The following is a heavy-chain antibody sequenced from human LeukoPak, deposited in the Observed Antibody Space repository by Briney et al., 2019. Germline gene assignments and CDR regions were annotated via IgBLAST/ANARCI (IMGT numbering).Heavy chain of an antibody. Sequence: ASVKVSCKASGYTFTSYYMHWVRQAPGQGREWMGIINPSGGSTSYAQKFQGRVTMTRDTSTSTVYMELSSLRSEDTAVYYCARAMITFGGVIVIGAFDIWGQGTMVTVSS. V-gene: IGHV1-46*01. D-gene: IGHD3-16*02. CDR2: INPSGGST. J-gene: IGHJ3*02. CDR3: ARAMITFGGVIVIGAFDI. CDR1: GYTFTSYY.